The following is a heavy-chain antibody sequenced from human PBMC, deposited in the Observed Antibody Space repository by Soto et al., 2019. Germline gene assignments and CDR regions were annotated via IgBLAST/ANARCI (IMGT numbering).Heavy chain of an antibody. Sequence: QLQLQESGPGLVKPSETLSLTCTVSGGSISGSTYYWGWIRQPPGKGLEWIGSFYYSGTTYYNPSLKSRVAISVDTSKNQFSLKLSSVTAADTAVYYCARQGYSYDSSGYSGPTDYWGQGTLVTVSS. J-gene: IGHJ4*02. CDR2: FYYSGTT. CDR3: ARQGYSYDSSGYSGPTDY. V-gene: IGHV4-39*01. D-gene: IGHD3-22*01. CDR1: GGSISGSTYY.